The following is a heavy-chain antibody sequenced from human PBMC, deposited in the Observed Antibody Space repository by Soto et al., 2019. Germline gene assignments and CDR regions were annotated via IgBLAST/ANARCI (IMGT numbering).Heavy chain of an antibody. D-gene: IGHD1-26*01. CDR3: ARGGRDAYYRY. V-gene: IGHV1-46*01. CDR2: INPSDGTT. J-gene: IGHJ4*02. Sequence: QVQLVQAGAEVKEPGASVKVSCKASGYTFTNYWMHWVRQAPGQGLDWMGIINPSDGTTTYAQKFQGRVTVTRDTSTYTVYMELNSLTSDDTAMYYCARGGRDAYYRYWGQGTLVTVSS. CDR1: GYTFTNYW.